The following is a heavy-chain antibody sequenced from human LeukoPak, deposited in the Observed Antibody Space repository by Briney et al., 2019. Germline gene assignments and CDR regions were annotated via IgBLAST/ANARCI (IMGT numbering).Heavy chain of an antibody. J-gene: IGHJ4*02. V-gene: IGHV3-30-3*01. D-gene: IGHD3-3*01. Sequence: GGSLRLSCAASGFTFSSYAMHWVRQAPGKGLEWVAVISYDGSNKYYADSVKGRFTISRDNSKNTLYLQMNSLRADDTAVYYCARAWSGYYKADYWGQGTLVTVSS. CDR2: ISYDGSNK. CDR1: GFTFSSYA. CDR3: ARAWSGYYKADY.